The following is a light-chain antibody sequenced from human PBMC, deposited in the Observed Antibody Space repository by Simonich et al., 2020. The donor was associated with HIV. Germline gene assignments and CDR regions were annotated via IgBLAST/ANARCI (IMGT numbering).Light chain of an antibody. V-gene: IGKV3-15*01. J-gene: IGKJ4*01. CDR1: QSVSSN. Sequence: EIVMTQSPATLSVSPGERATLPCRASQSVSSNLAWYQQKPGLAPRPLIYAASTRATGIPARFSGSGSGTEFTLVISSMQSEDFAVYYCQQYNAWPTFGGGTKVEIK. CDR2: AAS. CDR3: QQYNAWPT.